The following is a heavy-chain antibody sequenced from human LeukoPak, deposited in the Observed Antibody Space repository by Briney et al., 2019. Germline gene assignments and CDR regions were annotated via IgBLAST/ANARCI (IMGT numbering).Heavy chain of an antibody. CDR1: GFTFSSYD. CDR3: ARDGGPGTGSYYGGYFQH. Sequence: SGGSLRLSCAASGFTFSSYDMHWVRQAPGKGLEWVAVISYDGSNKYYADSVKGRSTISRDNSKNTLYLQMNSLRAEDTAVYYCARDGGPGTGSYYGGYFQHWGQGTLVTVSS. J-gene: IGHJ1*01. CDR2: ISYDGSNK. V-gene: IGHV3-30-3*01. D-gene: IGHD3-10*01.